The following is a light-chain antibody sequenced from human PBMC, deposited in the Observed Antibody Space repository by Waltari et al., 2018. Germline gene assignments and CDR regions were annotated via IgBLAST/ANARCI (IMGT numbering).Light chain of an antibody. J-gene: IGKJ1*01. V-gene: IGKV3-20*01. Sequence: ELVLTQSPGTLSLSPGERATISCRASQSVSSSYLAWYQQKPGQTPRVLIHGAANRATGIPDRFSGRGSGTDFTLTISRREPEDFAVYYCQQYGSSPWTFGQGTKVEIK. CDR2: GAA. CDR3: QQYGSSPWT. CDR1: QSVSSSY.